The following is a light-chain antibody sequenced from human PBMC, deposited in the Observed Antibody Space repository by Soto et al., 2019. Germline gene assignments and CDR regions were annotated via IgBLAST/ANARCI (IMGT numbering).Light chain of an antibody. V-gene: IGKV1-5*01. J-gene: IGKJ1*01. CDR2: DAS. CDR3: QQYNSYWWT. Sequence: DIPMTHSPSTLSASVGDRVTITCRASQSISSWLAWYQQKPGKAPKLLIYDASSLESGVPSRFSGSGSGTEFTLTISSLQPDDFATYYCQQYNSYWWTFGQGTKVDIK. CDR1: QSISSW.